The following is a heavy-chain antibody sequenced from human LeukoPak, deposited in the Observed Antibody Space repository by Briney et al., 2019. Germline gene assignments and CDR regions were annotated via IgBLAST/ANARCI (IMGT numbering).Heavy chain of an antibody. Sequence: SETLSLTCTVSGGSISSYYWSWIRQPPGKGLEWIGYIYYGGSTNYNPSLKSRVTISVDTSKNQFSPKLSSVTAADTAVYYCARDVPGNRAVNVWGKGTTVTVSS. CDR2: IYYGGST. D-gene: IGHD4-23*01. V-gene: IGHV4-59*01. J-gene: IGHJ6*04. CDR3: ARDVPGNRAVNV. CDR1: GGSISSYY.